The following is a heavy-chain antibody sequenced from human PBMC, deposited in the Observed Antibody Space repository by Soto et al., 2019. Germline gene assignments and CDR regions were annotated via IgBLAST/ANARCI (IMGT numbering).Heavy chain of an antibody. CDR3: AREIRYCSGGSCFHYDY. V-gene: IGHV4-59*01. D-gene: IGHD2-15*01. CDR1: GGSISSYY. Sequence: PSETLSLTCTVSGGSISSYYWSWIRQPPGKGLEWNGYIYYIGSTNYNPSLKSRVTISVDTSKNQFSLKLSSVTAADTAVYYCAREIRYCSGGSCFHYDYWGQGTLVTVSS. J-gene: IGHJ4*02. CDR2: IYYIGST.